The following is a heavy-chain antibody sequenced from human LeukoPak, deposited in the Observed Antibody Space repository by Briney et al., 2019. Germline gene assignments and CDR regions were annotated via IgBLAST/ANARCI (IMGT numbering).Heavy chain of an antibody. CDR2: IYYSGST. CDR3: ARHSFGSGAFDI. J-gene: IGHJ3*02. V-gene: IGHV4-59*08. D-gene: IGHD1-1*01. Sequence: SETLSLTCTVSGGSISSYYWSWIRQPPGRGLEWIGYIYYSGSTNYNPSLKSRVTISVDTSKNQFSLKLSSVTAADTAVYYCARHSFGSGAFDIWGQGTMVTVSS. CDR1: GGSISSYY.